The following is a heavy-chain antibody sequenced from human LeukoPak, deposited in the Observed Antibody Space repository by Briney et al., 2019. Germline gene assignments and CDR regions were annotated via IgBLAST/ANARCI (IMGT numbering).Heavy chain of an antibody. V-gene: IGHV4-38-2*02. Sequence: ETSETLSLTCTVSGYSISSGYYWGWIRQPPGKGLEWIGSIYHSGSTYYNPSLKSRVTISVDTSKNLFSLKLSSATAADTAVYYCARDYYDSSGLDYWGQGTLVTVSS. CDR3: ARDYYDSSGLDY. CDR2: IYHSGST. J-gene: IGHJ4*02. D-gene: IGHD3-22*01. CDR1: GYSISSGYY.